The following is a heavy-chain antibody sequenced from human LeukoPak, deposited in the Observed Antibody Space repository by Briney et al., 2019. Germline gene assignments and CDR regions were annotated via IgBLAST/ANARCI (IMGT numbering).Heavy chain of an antibody. J-gene: IGHJ5*02. D-gene: IGHD3-10*01. V-gene: IGHV4-59*01. CDR1: GGSISSYY. CDR2: IYYSGST. Sequence: SETLSLTCTVSGGSISSYYWSWIRQPPGKGLEWIGYIYYSGSTNYNPSLKSRVTISVDTSKNQFSLKLTSVNAADTAVYFCPRGGYYGSGNDFRFDPWGQGTLVTVSS. CDR3: PRGGYYGSGNDFRFDP.